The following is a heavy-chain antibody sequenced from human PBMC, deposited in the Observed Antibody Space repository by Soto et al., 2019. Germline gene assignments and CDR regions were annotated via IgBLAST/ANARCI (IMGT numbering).Heavy chain of an antibody. J-gene: IGHJ4*02. Sequence: LGESLKISCKGSGYSFAGYWITWVRQKPGKGLEWMGRIDPSDSQTYYSPSFRGHVTISVTKSITTVFLQWGSLRASDTAMYYCARQIYDSDTGPNFQYYFDSWGQGTPVTV. CDR1: GYSFAGYW. D-gene: IGHD3-22*01. V-gene: IGHV5-10-1*01. CDR3: ARQIYDSDTGPNFQYYFDS. CDR2: IDPSDSQT.